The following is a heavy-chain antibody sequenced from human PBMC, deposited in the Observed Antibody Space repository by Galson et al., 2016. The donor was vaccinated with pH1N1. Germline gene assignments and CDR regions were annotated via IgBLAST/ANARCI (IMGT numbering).Heavy chain of an antibody. V-gene: IGHV1-18*01. D-gene: IGHD2-2*01. Sequence: SVKVSCKASGYTFTSYDLNWVRQAPGQGLEWMGRISTFSGSTEYTQKFQGRVTMTTDTSTSTAYMELRSLRSDDTAIYYCARDYKVSLLCQSYWGQGTLVTVSS. CDR2: ISTFSGST. CDR3: ARDYKVSLLCQSY. CDR1: GYTFTSYD. J-gene: IGHJ4*02.